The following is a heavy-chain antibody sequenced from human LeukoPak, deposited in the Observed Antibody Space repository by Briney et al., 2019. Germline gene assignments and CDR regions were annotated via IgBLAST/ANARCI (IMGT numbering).Heavy chain of an antibody. D-gene: IGHD3-16*01. CDR1: GFTVSSNY. CDR2: INHSGST. V-gene: IGHV4-34*01. J-gene: IGHJ5*02. Sequence: GSLRLSCAASGFTVSSNYMSWVRQAPGKGLEWIGEINHSGSTNYNPSLKSRVTISVDTSKNQFSLKLSSVTAADTAVYYCARKSLWGPFDPWGQGTLVTVSS. CDR3: ARKSLWGPFDP.